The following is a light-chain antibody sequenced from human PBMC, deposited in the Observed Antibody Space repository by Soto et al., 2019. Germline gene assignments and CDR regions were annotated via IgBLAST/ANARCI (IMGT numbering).Light chain of an antibody. CDR3: QQRSDWPSIT. V-gene: IGKV3-11*01. CDR2: DAS. Sequence: EIVLTQSPATLSLSPGERATLSCRASQSVSTSLAWYQQKPGQAPRLLIHDASNRATGIPVRFSGSGSGTDFTLTIDSLEPEDFAVYYGQQRSDWPSITCGQGTRLEIK. J-gene: IGKJ5*01. CDR1: QSVSTS.